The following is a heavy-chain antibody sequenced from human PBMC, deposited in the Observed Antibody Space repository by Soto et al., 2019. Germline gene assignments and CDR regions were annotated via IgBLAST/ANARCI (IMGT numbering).Heavy chain of an antibody. CDR1: GGTFSSYT. D-gene: IGHD3-16*01. CDR2: IIPILGIA. V-gene: IGHV1-69*02. J-gene: IGHJ6*02. CDR3: ARRGMGSTYYYYGQDV. Sequence: SVKVSCKASGGTFSSYTISWVRQAPGQGLEWMGRIIPILGIANYAQKFQGRVTITADKSTSTAYMELSSLRSEDTAVYYCARRGMGSTYYYYGQDVWGQGTTVTVSS.